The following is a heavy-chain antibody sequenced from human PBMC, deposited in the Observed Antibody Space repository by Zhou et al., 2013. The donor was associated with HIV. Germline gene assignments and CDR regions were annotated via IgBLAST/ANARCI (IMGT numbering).Heavy chain of an antibody. V-gene: IGHV4-38-2*01. D-gene: IGHD3-10*01. CDR1: GYSISSGYY. Sequence: QVQLQESGPGLVKPSETLSLTCAVSGYSISSGYYWGWIRQSPGKGLEWIGSIYHSGSTYYSPSLKSRVTISLDTSKNHFSLKLSSVAAADTAVYYCARAVTTWFGELLSYYYYGMDVWGQGTTVTVSS. CDR2: IYHSGST. J-gene: IGHJ6*02. CDR3: ARAVTTWFGELLSYYYYGMDV.